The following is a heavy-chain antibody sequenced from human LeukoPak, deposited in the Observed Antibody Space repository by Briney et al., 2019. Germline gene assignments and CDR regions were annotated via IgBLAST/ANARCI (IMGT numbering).Heavy chain of an antibody. Sequence: GGSLRLSCAAYGFTFSNYAMGWVRQAPGKGPEWVSSIRYNIENTHYADAVQGRFTISRDNSKNTLYLQMNSLRAEDTARYYCAKASSRDTGYYFDSWGQGTQVSVSS. CDR2: IRYNIENT. CDR3: AKASSRDTGYYFDS. CDR1: GFTFSNYA. V-gene: IGHV3-23*01. J-gene: IGHJ4*02. D-gene: IGHD3-9*01.